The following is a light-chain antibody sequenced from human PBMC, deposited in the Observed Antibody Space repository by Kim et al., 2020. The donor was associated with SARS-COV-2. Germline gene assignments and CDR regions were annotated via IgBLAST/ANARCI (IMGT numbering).Light chain of an antibody. J-gene: IGKJ4*01. CDR3: QQYDTLIT. V-gene: IGKV1-33*01. CDR1: QDIFNY. CDR2: DVS. Sequence: STSVGDRVTITCQARQDIFNYLKWCPQKPGKAPKLLIYDVSKLETGVPTRFSGSGSGTYFTLTISSLQPEDIATYYCQQYDTLITFGGGTKGDIK.